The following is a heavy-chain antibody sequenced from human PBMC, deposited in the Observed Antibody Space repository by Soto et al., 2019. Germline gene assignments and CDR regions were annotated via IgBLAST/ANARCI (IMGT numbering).Heavy chain of an antibody. CDR1: EFTFSSYT. Sequence: EVLLVESGGGLVKPGGSLRLSCEASEFTFSSYTMSWVRQAPGKGLEWVASISGNGNYIYYADSVKGRVTISRDNAKNSLSLHMNSLRAEDTAVYFCAREQEHLVIQPYDGMDVWGHGTTVTVSS. D-gene: IGHD2-21*01. CDR3: AREQEHLVIQPYDGMDV. CDR2: ISGNGNYI. J-gene: IGHJ6*02. V-gene: IGHV3-21*02.